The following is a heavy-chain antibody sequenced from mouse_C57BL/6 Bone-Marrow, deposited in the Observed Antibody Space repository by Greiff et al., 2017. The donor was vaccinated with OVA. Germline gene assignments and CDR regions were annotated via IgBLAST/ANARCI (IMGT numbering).Heavy chain of an antibody. Sequence: VQLKQSGPELVKPGASVKISCKASGYTFTDYYMNWVKQSPGKSLEWIGDINPNNGGTSYNQKFKGKATLTVDKSSSTAYMELRSLTSEDSAVYYCARGGNDGYYDYGGQGTTLTVSS. V-gene: IGHV1-26*01. J-gene: IGHJ2*01. CDR1: GYTFTDYY. D-gene: IGHD2-3*01. CDR2: INPNNGGT. CDR3: ARGGNDGYYDY.